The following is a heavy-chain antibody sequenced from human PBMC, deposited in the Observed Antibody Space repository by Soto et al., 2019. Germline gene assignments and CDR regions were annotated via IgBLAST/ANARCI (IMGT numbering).Heavy chain of an antibody. CDR3: TSFFHLRGRLFDS. V-gene: IGHV3-15*07. CDR2: IKSSTDGGTA. CDR1: GFSFKYAW. Sequence: EVQLVESGGGFVESGGSLRLSCAASGFSFKYAWMTWVRQAPGKGLEWVGRIKSSTDGGTADYGAAVTGRITMSRDDSKDALYLHMDGLKRDDTGVYYCTSFFHLRGRLFDSWGPVTQVNVSS. D-gene: IGHD3-16*01. J-gene: IGHJ4*02.